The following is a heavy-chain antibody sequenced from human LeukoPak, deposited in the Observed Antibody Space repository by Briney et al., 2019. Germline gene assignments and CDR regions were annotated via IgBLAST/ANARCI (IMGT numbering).Heavy chain of an antibody. J-gene: IGHJ6*03. CDR2: IYPGGVDI. D-gene: IGHD6-13*01. Sequence: LKISCWGSAYSSTSNCICWVSQMPGQSVEWMGGIYPGGVDIIDSPPCQGQVTISADKSISTAYMQWSSLKASDTAMYYCARPRIAAAGNVYYMDVWGKGATVTVSS. CDR3: ARPRIAAAGNVYYMDV. CDR1: AYSSTSNC. V-gene: IGHV5-51*01.